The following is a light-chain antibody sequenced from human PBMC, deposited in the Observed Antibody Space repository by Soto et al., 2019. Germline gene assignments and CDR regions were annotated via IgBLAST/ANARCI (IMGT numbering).Light chain of an antibody. CDR1: QAISNY. CDR3: QKYNSALET. V-gene: IGKV1-27*01. Sequence: DIQMTQSPSSLSASLGDRVTITCRASQAISNYLAWYQQKPGKVPKLLIYAASTLQSGVPSRFSGSGSGTDFTLTISSLQPEDVATYYCQKYNSALETFGQGTKVDI. CDR2: AAS. J-gene: IGKJ1*01.